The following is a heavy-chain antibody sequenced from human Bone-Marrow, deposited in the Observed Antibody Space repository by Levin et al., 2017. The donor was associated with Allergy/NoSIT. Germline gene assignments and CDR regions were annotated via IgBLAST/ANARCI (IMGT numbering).Heavy chain of an antibody. CDR3: VKSLNTMTIHDGFDF. CDR1: KFIFDDYG. V-gene: IGHV3-9*01. Sequence: GGSLRLSCATSKFIFDDYGMYWVRQAPGKGLEWVSGISWNSGKTHYADSVKGRFIISRDNAKDSLYLQMNSLRTEDTALYYCVKSLNTMTIHDGFDFWGQGTMVTVSA. CDR2: ISWNSGKT. J-gene: IGHJ3*01. D-gene: IGHD1/OR15-1a*01.